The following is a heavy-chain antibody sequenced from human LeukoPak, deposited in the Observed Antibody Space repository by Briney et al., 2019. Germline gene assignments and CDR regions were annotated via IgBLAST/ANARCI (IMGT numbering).Heavy chain of an antibody. CDR2: ISGDGVST. CDR3: ARESGKFDY. CDR1: GFNFNTYE. V-gene: IGHV3-43*02. J-gene: IGHJ4*02. Sequence: GGSLRLSCAASGFNFNTYEMNWVRQAPGQGLEWVSLISGDGVSTFFADSVKGRFSISRDNSKNSLFLEMSSLRTEDTAMYYCARESGKFDYWGQGTLVAVSS.